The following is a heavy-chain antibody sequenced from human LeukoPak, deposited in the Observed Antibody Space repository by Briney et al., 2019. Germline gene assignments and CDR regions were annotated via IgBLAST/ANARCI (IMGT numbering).Heavy chain of an antibody. Sequence: PGGSLRLSCAASGFSFTTYAMSWGRQAPGNGLEWVSVISGDGLRTYYADSVKGRFTISRDNSKNTLFLQMNSLRAEDTAIYYCTLHYDYVWETYIYDYWGQGTLVTVSS. V-gene: IGHV3-23*01. CDR1: GFSFTTYA. CDR3: TLHYDYVWETYIYDY. J-gene: IGHJ4*02. CDR2: ISGDGLRT. D-gene: IGHD3-16*01.